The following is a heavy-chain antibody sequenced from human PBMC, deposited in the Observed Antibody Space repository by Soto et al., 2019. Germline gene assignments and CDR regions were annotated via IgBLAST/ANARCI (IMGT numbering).Heavy chain of an antibody. CDR1: AGSIGSHY. CDR3: ARQGRTTKIVLVKHYAADY. CDR2: IYSSGNT. V-gene: IGHV4-59*08. Sequence: PSQRRSPTWTLAAGSIGSHYWSWIRQPPGMGLGCIGYIYSSGNTNYNPSQKSRVSISVDTSKNQFSLKLNSVTAADTAVYFCARQGRTTKIVLVKHYAADYWGQGTVVTVSS. D-gene: IGHD3-22*01. J-gene: IGHJ4*02.